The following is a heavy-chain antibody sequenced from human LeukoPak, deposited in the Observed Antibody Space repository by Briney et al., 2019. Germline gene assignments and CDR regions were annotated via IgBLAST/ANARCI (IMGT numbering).Heavy chain of an antibody. Sequence: GASVKVSCKASGYTFSGYYIHWVRQAPGRGLEWMSWINPSNGDTNYAQKFQGRVTMTRDTSISTAYMELTRLISDDTAVYYRARVGSSGWYVHPTLDYWGQGTLVTVSS. V-gene: IGHV1-2*02. J-gene: IGHJ4*02. CDR2: INPSNGDT. D-gene: IGHD6-19*01. CDR3: ARVGSSGWYVHPTLDY. CDR1: GYTFSGYY.